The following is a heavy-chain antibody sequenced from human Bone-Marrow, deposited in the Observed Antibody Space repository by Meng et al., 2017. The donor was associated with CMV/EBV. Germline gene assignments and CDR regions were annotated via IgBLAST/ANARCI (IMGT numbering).Heavy chain of an antibody. CDR2: IYYSGST. V-gene: IGHV4-61*01. D-gene: IGHD4-17*01. CDR3: ARIDYGADYFDY. J-gene: IGHJ4*02. Sequence: RVSGGSDSSGSYDWSWVRQPPGKGLEWIGYIYYSGSTNYNPSLKSRVTISVDTSKDQFSLKLSSVTAADTAVYYCARIDYGADYFDYWGQGALVTVSS. CDR1: GGSDSSGSYD.